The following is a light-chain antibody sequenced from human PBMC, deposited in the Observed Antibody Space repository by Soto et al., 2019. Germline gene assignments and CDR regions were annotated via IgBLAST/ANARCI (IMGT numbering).Light chain of an antibody. Sequence: SVLTQPASVSGSPGQSIAISCTGTSSDVGGYNSASWYQQHPGKAPKLLIYDVSNRPSGVSNRFSGSKSGNTASLTISGLQADDEADYSCSSYSKGGSYVFGTGTKVTVL. CDR3: SSYSKGGSYV. CDR2: DVS. CDR1: SSDVGGYNS. V-gene: IGLV2-14*03. J-gene: IGLJ1*01.